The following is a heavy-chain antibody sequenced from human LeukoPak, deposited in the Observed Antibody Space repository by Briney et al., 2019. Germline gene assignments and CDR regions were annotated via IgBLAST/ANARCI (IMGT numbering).Heavy chain of an antibody. D-gene: IGHD5-24*01. Sequence: GGSLRLSCAASGFTFSSYGMHWVRQAPGKGLEWVAVISYDGSNKYYADSVKGRFTISRHNSKNTLYLQMNSLRAEDTAVYYCARDRRGAFDIWGQGTMVTVSS. CDR2: ISYDGSNK. CDR3: ARDRRGAFDI. V-gene: IGHV3-30*03. CDR1: GFTFSSYG. J-gene: IGHJ3*02.